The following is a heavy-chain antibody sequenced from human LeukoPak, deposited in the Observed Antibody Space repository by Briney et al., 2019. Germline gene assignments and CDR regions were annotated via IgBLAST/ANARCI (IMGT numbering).Heavy chain of an antibody. CDR3: ARLNKYSGSYYTLDY. CDR1: GGSISSYY. J-gene: IGHJ4*02. V-gene: IGHV4-59*08. Sequence: SETLSLTCTASGGSISSYYWSWIRQPPGKGLEWIGYIYYSGSTNYNPSLKSRVTISVDTSKNQFSLKLSSVTAADTAVYYCARLNKYSGSYYTLDYWGQGTLVTVSS. D-gene: IGHD1-26*01. CDR2: IYYSGST.